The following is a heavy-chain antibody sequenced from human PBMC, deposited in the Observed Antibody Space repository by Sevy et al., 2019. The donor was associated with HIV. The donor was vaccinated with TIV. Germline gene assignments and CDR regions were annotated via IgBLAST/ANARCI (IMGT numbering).Heavy chain of an antibody. J-gene: IGHJ2*01. CDR1: GFTFSDYY. D-gene: IGHD4-17*01. V-gene: IGHV3-11*01. CDR2: ISSSGSTI. Sequence: GGSLRLSCAASGFTFSDYYMSWIRQAPGKGLEWVSYISSSGSTIYYADSVKGRFTISRDNAKNSLYLQMNSLRAEDTAVYYCARLSIATVIHYWYFDLRGRGTLVTVSS. CDR3: ARLSIATVIHYWYFDL.